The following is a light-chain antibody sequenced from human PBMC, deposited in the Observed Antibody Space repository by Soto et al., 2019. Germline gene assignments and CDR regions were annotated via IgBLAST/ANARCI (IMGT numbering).Light chain of an antibody. CDR1: QSVSSSY. CDR3: QQYGSSPQT. Sequence: EIVLTQSPGTLSLYPGERATLSRRASQSVSSSYLAWYQQKPGQAPRLLIYGASSRATGILDRFSGSGSGTDFTLTISRLEPEDFAVYYCQQYGSSPQTFGQGTK. CDR2: GAS. J-gene: IGKJ1*01. V-gene: IGKV3-20*01.